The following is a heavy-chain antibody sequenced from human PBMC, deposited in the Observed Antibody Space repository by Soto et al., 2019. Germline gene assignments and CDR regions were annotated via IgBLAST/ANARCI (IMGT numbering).Heavy chain of an antibody. CDR3: ARQRTSVVTQAYFDY. Sequence: PSETLSLTCAVSGGSFTSNNWWTWVRQPPGQGLEWILEIYRTGSTNYNPSLKSRVTISLDKSENQFSLKLRSVSAADTAVYYCARQRTSVVTQAYFDYWGQGTLVTVSS. D-gene: IGHD2-21*02. V-gene: IGHV4-4*02. J-gene: IGHJ4*02. CDR2: IYRTGST. CDR1: GGSFTSNNW.